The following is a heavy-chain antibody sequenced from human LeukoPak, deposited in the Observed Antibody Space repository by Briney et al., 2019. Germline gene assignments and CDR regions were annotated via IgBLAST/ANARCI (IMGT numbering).Heavy chain of an antibody. Sequence: PGGSLRLSCAASGFTFSDYYMTWIRQAPGKGLEWLSYISSRGTAIYYADSVKGRFTVSRDNARNSLYLQMSSLRADDTAVYYCARDLGGSWTTFDFWGQGTPVTVSS. CDR3: ARDLGGSWTTFDF. CDR1: GFTFSDYY. D-gene: IGHD2-15*01. J-gene: IGHJ5*01. V-gene: IGHV3-11*01. CDR2: ISSRGTAI.